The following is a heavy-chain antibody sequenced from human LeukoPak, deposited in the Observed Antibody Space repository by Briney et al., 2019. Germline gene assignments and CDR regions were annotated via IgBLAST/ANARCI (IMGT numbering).Heavy chain of an antibody. CDR1: GFTFSSYE. Sequence: QPGGSLRLSCAASGFTFSSYEMNWVRQAPGQGLEWGSYISSSGSTIYYADSVKGRFTISRDNAKNSLYLQMNSLRAEDTAVYYCAREGQWDLFDYWGQGTLVTVSS. CDR2: ISSSGSTI. J-gene: IGHJ4*02. V-gene: IGHV3-48*03. D-gene: IGHD1-26*01. CDR3: AREGQWDLFDY.